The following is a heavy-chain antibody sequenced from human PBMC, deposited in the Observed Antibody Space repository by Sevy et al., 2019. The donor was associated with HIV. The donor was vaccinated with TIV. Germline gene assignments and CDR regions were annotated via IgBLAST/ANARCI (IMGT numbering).Heavy chain of an antibody. J-gene: IGHJ4*02. CDR1: GGSISTSSYH. D-gene: IGHD3-10*01. Sequence: SETLSLTCTVSGGSISTSSYHWAWIRQPPGKGLQWIGNIYYTGSAYYSPSLKSRVTIFIDTSKNHFSLKLSFVTAADTAVYYCARHDSGGLDYRGQGTLVTVSS. CDR2: IYYTGSA. V-gene: IGHV4-39*01. CDR3: ARHDSGGLDY.